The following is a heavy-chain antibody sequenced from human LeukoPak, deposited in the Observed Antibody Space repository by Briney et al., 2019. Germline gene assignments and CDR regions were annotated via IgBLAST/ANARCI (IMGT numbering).Heavy chain of an antibody. CDR3: ARLYCSGGSCYPFDY. J-gene: IGHJ4*02. CDR1: GGSFSGYY. Sequence: SETLSLTGAVYGGSFSGYYWSWIRQPPGKGLEWIGEINHSGSTNYNPSLKSRVTISVDTSKNQFSLKLSSVTAADTAVYYCARLYCSGGSCYPFDYWGQGTLVTVSS. V-gene: IGHV4-34*01. D-gene: IGHD2-15*01. CDR2: INHSGST.